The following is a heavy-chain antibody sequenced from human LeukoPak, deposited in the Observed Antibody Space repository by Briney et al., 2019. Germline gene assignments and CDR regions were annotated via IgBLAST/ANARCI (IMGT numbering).Heavy chain of an antibody. CDR1: GFTFRTYE. D-gene: IGHD2-2*01. CDR2: ISNSDSTI. V-gene: IGHV3-48*03. J-gene: IGHJ3*02. Sequence: GGSLRLSCAASGFTFRTYEMNWVRQAPGKGLEWVSYISNSDSTIKYADSVKGRFTISRDNAQNALYLRMNSLRADDTAVYYCARVGYSSSWHSGSAFGIWGQGTMVTVSS. CDR3: ARVGYSSSWHSGSAFGI.